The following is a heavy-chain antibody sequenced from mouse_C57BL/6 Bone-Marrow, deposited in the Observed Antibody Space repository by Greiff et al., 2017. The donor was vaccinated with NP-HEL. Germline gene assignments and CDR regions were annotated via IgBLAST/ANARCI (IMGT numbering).Heavy chain of an antibody. D-gene: IGHD1-1*01. J-gene: IGHJ2*01. CDR3: ARELPYFDY. V-gene: IGHV5-4*01. CDR1: GFTFSSYA. CDR2: ISDGGSYT. Sequence: EVQVVESGGGLVKPGGSLKLSCAASGFTFSSYAMSWVRPTPEKRLEWVATISDGGSYTYYPDNVKGRFTISRDNAKNNLYLQMSHLKSEDTAMYYCARELPYFDYWGQGTTLTVSS.